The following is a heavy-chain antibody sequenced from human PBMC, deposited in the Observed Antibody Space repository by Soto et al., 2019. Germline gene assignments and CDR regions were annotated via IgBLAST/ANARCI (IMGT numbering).Heavy chain of an antibody. CDR3: ARAGHYYDSSGYAN. Sequence: QVKLVQSGTEVKKPGASMKVSCKASGYTFATSGISWVRQAPGQGLAWMGWISAYNGNTNYEQKLQDRVTMTTDTSTSTAYLELRSLRSDDTAVYYCARAGHYYDSSGYANWGQGTLVTVSS. V-gene: IGHV1-18*01. D-gene: IGHD3-22*01. CDR2: ISAYNGNT. CDR1: GYTFATSG. J-gene: IGHJ4*02.